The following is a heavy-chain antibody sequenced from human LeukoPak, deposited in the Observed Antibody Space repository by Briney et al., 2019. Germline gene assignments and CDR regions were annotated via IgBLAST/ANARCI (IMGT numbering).Heavy chain of an antibody. D-gene: IGHD5-18*01. CDR2: IHYSGST. CDR3: ARQLGYSYGFPFDY. Sequence: SETLSLTCTVSGGSISGYYWSWIRQPPGKGLEWIGYIHYSGSTNYHPSLKSRVTISVDTSKNQFSLKLSSVTAADTAVYYCARQLGYSYGFPFDYWGQGTLVTVSS. V-gene: IGHV4-59*08. CDR1: GGSISGYY. J-gene: IGHJ4*02.